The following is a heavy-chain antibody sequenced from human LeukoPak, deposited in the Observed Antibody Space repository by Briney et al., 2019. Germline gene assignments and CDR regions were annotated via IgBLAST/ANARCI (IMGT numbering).Heavy chain of an antibody. J-gene: IGHJ4*02. D-gene: IGHD4-23*01. Sequence: GGSLRLSCAASGFTFSSYGMHWVRQAPGKGLEWISYISSSSNTISYADPVKGRFTISRDNAKNSLYLQMNSLRAEDTAVYYCARNRWYAFDYWGQGTLAAVSS. CDR3: ARNRWYAFDY. CDR2: ISSSSNTI. V-gene: IGHV3-48*01. CDR1: GFTFSSYG.